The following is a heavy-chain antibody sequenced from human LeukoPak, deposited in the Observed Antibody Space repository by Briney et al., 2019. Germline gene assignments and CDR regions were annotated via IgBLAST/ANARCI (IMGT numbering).Heavy chain of an antibody. Sequence: GGSLRLSCAASGFTFDDYAMHWVRQAPGKGLEWVSGISWNSGSIGYADSVKGRFTISRDNAKNSLYLQMNSLRAEDTAVYYCAREADSGSSGDYFDYWGQGTLVTVSS. CDR1: GFTFDDYA. CDR2: ISWNSGSI. D-gene: IGHD6-6*01. CDR3: AREADSGSSGDYFDY. V-gene: IGHV3-9*01. J-gene: IGHJ4*02.